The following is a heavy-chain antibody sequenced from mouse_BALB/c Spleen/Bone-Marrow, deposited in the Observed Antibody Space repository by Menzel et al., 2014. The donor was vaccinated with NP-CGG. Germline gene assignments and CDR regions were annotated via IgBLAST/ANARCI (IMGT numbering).Heavy chain of an antibody. Sequence: EVKLQESGAELVRPGASVKISCKAFGYTFXNHHINWVKQRPGRGLDWIGYINPXNDYTSYNQKFKGKATLTVDKSSSTAYMELSSLTSEDSAVYYCASTSYGNYYFDYWGQGTTLTVSS. CDR2: INPXNDYT. CDR3: ASTSYGNYYFDY. J-gene: IGHJ2*01. D-gene: IGHD2-10*02. CDR1: GYTFXNHH. V-gene: IGHV1S45*01.